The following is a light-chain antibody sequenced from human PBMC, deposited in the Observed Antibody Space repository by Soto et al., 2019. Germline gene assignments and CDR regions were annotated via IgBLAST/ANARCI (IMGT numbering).Light chain of an antibody. CDR2: AAS. V-gene: IGKV1-39*01. Sequence: QMTQSPSSLFASVGDRVTITCRASQSISSHLNWYQQKVGQTPRLLIYAASTLQSEVPPRFSGSGSGTEFTLTISGLQREDFATYDGQQSRSAPLTFGGGTKIQI. J-gene: IGKJ4*01. CDR3: QQSRSAPLT. CDR1: QSISSH.